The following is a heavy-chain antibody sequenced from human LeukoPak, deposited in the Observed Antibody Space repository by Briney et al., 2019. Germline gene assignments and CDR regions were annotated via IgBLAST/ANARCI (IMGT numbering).Heavy chain of an antibody. CDR3: AKAYSSSGYYLFDY. J-gene: IGHJ4*02. CDR1: GFTFDDYA. CDR2: INWSSDSL. Sequence: GGSLRLSCAASGFTFDDYAMHWVRQAPGKGLEWVSGINWSSDSLGYADSVRGRFTISRDNAKNSLYLQMNSLRAEDTALYYCAKAYSSSGYYLFDYRGQGTLVTVSS. V-gene: IGHV3-9*01. D-gene: IGHD3-22*01.